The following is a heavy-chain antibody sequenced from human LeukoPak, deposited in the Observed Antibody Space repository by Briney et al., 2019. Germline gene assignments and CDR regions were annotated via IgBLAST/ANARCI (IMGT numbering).Heavy chain of an antibody. CDR1: GYSFTSYW. Sequence: PGESLKISCKGSGYSFTSYWIGWVRQMPGKGLEWMGIIYPGDSDTRYSPSFQGQVTISADKSISTAYLQWSSLKASDTAMYSCARPRLRFLEWLSIDYWGQGTLVTVSS. CDR3: ARPRLRFLEWLSIDY. V-gene: IGHV5-51*01. J-gene: IGHJ4*02. CDR2: IYPGDSDT. D-gene: IGHD3-3*01.